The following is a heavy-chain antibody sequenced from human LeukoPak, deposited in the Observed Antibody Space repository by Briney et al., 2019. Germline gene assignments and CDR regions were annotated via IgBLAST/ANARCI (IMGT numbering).Heavy chain of an antibody. CDR2: ISPGGNTI. CDR3: ARVRGPTVTTMYFDY. J-gene: IGHJ4*02. D-gene: IGHD4-17*01. V-gene: IGHV3-48*04. CDR1: GFIFRSHG. Sequence: HPGGSLRLSCAGSGFIFRSHGMIWVRQAPGRGLEWVSYISPGGNTIYYADSMKGRFTVSRDDAKNSLSLHMNNLRAEDAAVYYCARVRGPTVTTMYFDYWGQGTLVTVSS.